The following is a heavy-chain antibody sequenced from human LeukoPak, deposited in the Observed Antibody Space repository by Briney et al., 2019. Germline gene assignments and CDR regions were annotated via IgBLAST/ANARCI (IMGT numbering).Heavy chain of an antibody. CDR2: INHSGST. D-gene: IGHD3-22*01. Sequence: SETLSLTRAVYGGSFSGYYWSWIRQPPGKGLEWIGEINHSGSTNYNPSLKSRVTISVDTSKNQFSLKLSSVTAADTAVYYCARANHYYYDSSGYYYYYYGMDVWGQGTTVTVSS. CDR1: GGSFSGYY. V-gene: IGHV4-34*01. J-gene: IGHJ6*02. CDR3: ARANHYYYDSSGYYYYYYGMDV.